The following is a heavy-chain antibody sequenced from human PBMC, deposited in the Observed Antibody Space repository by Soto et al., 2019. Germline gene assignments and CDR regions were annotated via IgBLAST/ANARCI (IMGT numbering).Heavy chain of an antibody. CDR1: GFTFSSYS. Sequence: GGSLRLSCAASGFTFSSYSMNWVRQAPGKGLEWVSSISSSSSYIYYADSVKGRFTISRDNAKNSLYLQMNSLRAEDTAVYYCARERLFGDHLGWGQGTLVTVSS. J-gene: IGHJ4*02. V-gene: IGHV3-21*01. CDR2: ISSSSSYI. CDR3: ARERLFGDHLG. D-gene: IGHD3-10*02.